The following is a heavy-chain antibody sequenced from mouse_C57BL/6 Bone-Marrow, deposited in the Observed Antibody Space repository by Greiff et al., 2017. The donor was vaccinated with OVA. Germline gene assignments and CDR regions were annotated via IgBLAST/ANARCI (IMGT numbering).Heavy chain of an antibody. V-gene: IGHV5-6*01. CDR2: ISSGGSYT. D-gene: IGHD3-2*02. Sequence: EVQLVESGGDLVKPGGSLKLSCAASGFTFSSYGMSWVRQTPDKRLAWVATISSGGSYTYYPDSVKGRFTISRDNAKNTLYLQMSSLKSEDTAMYYCARRPRQLRLEYYFDYWAKAPLSQSPQ. CDR1: GFTFSSYG. CDR3: ARRPRQLRLEYYFDY. J-gene: IGHJ2*01.